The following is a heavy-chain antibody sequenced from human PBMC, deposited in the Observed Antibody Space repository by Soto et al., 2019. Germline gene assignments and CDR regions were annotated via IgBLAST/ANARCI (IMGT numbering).Heavy chain of an antibody. D-gene: IGHD2-2*01. V-gene: IGHV1-69*01. J-gene: IGHJ4*02. Sequence: QVQLVQSGAEVKKPGSSVKVSCKASGGTFNNFAFNWVRQAPGQGLEWMGGIIPIFGSANYAQKFQGRVTLTAAGSTSTAYMELSSLRSEDTAIYYCATEGGFGSTRSPFDNWGQGTLVTVSS. CDR2: IIPIFGSA. CDR1: GGTFNNFA. CDR3: ATEGGFGSTRSPFDN.